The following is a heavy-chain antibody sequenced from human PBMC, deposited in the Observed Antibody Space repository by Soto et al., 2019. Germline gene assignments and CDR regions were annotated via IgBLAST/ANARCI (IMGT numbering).Heavy chain of an antibody. CDR3: TTGTTSYYYYGMDV. CDR1: GGSISSYY. CDR2: IYTSGST. J-gene: IGHJ6*02. D-gene: IGHD1-1*01. V-gene: IGHV4-4*07. Sequence: TLSLTCTVSGGSISSYYWSWIRQPAGKGLEWIGRIYTSGSTNYNPSLKSRVPMSVDTSKNQFSLKLSSVTAADTAVYYCTTGTTSYYYYGMDVWGQGTTVTVSS.